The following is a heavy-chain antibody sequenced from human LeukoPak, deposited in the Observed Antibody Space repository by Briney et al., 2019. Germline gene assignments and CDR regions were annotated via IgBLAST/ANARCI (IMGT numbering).Heavy chain of an antibody. CDR3: ARLRYGDYVRFAMVPDAFDI. J-gene: IGHJ3*02. CDR2: IYYSGST. CDR1: GGSISSSSYY. D-gene: IGHD4-17*01. V-gene: IGHV4-39*07. Sequence: PSETLSLTCAVSGGSISSSSYYWGWIRQPPGKGLEWIGSIYYSGSTYYNPSLKSRVTISVDTSKNQFSLKLSSVTAADTAVYYCARLRYGDYVRFAMVPDAFDIWGQGTMVTVSS.